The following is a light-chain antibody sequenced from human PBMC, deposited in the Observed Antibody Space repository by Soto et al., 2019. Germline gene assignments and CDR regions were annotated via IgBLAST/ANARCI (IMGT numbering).Light chain of an antibody. CDR3: QQYGASPPYT. Sequence: EMVLTQSPDTLSLSPGERATLSCRASRSFASSYLGWYQQKPGQAPRLLIYAASIRATGIPDRFSGSGSGTDFTLTINRLEHEDSAVYYCQQYGASPPYTFGQGTKLEI. V-gene: IGKV3-20*01. CDR2: AAS. CDR1: RSFASSY. J-gene: IGKJ2*01.